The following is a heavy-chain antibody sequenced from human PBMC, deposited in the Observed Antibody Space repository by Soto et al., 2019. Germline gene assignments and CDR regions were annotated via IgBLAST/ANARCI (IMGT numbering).Heavy chain of an antibody. V-gene: IGHV3-48*03. D-gene: IGHD3-16*01. CDR1: GYTFNSHE. Sequence: EVLLVESGGGSRQPGGSQRLSCVASGYTFNSHEMNWVRQAPGKGLEWISSISGSGTTNYAESVKGRFTISRDNAHKSLFLEMKDLRVEDTAVYYCARGGIHWGQGTLVTVSS. CDR3: ARGGIH. CDR2: ISGSGTT. J-gene: IGHJ4*02.